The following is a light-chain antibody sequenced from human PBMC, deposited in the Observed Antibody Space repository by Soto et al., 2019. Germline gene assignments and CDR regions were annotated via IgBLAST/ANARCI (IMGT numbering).Light chain of an antibody. V-gene: IGLV2-8*01. CDR2: EVT. Sequence: QSVLTQPPSASGSPGQSVTISCTGTSSDVGAYNYVSWYQQHPGKAPKLMIYEVTKRPSGVPDRFSGSKSGNTASLTVSGLQAEDEADYYCGSFAGSSNVVFGGGTKLTVL. CDR1: SSDVGAYNY. J-gene: IGLJ2*01. CDR3: GSFAGSSNVV.